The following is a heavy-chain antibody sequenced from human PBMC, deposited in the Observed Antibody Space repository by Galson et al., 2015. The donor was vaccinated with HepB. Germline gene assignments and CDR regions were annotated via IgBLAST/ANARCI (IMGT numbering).Heavy chain of an antibody. CDR3: ASDPGCSYGSTVLP. V-gene: IGHV1-69*06. Sequence: SVKVSCKASGGTFSSYAISWVRQAPGQGLEWMGGIIPIFGTANYAQKFQGRVTSTADKSTSTAYMELSSLRSEDTAVYYCASDPGCSYGSTVLPWGQGTLVTVSS. CDR2: IIPIFGTA. CDR1: GGTFSSYA. D-gene: IGHD5-18*01. J-gene: IGHJ5*02.